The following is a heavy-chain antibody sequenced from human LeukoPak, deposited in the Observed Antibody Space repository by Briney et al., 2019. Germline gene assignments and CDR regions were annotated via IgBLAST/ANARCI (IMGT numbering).Heavy chain of an antibody. J-gene: IGHJ6*03. CDR3: ARETSQKGAHYMDV. D-gene: IGHD3-16*01. CDR2: IYYSGGT. CDR1: GDSIRSSSYY. Sequence: SETLSLTCTVSGDSIRSSSYYWGWIRQPPGKGLEWIGSIYYSGGTYYNPSLKSRVTISVDTSQNQFSLKLSSVTAADTAVYYCARETSQKGAHYMDVWGKGTTVTISS. V-gene: IGHV4-39*07.